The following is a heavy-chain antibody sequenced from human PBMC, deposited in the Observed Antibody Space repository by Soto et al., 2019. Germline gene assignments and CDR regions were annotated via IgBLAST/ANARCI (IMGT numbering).Heavy chain of an antibody. Sequence: SVKVSYKASGGTFSSYAISWVRQAPGQGLEWMGGIIPIFGTANYAQKFQGRVTITADESTSTAYMELSSLRSEDTAVYYCARGSYYGSGSPSYYYYYGMDVWGQGTTVTVSS. J-gene: IGHJ6*02. CDR1: GGTFSSYA. V-gene: IGHV1-69*13. CDR2: IIPIFGTA. CDR3: ARGSYYGSGSPSYYYYYGMDV. D-gene: IGHD3-10*01.